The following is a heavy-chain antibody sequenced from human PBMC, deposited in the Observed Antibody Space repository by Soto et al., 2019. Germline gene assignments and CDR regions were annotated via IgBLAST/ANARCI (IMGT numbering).Heavy chain of an antibody. CDR2: ISYDGSNK. J-gene: IGHJ3*02. V-gene: IGHV3-30*18. CDR3: AKELCDGAFDI. Sequence: GGSLRLSCAASGFTFSSYGMHWVRQAPGKGLEWVAVISYDGSNKYYADSVKGRFTISRDNSKNTLYLQMNSLRAEDTAVYYCAKELCDGAFDIWGQGTMVTVSS. CDR1: GFTFSSYG.